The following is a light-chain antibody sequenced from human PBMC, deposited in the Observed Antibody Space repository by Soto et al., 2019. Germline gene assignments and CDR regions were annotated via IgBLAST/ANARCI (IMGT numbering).Light chain of an antibody. J-gene: IGKJ4*01. CDR2: SAS. Sequence: DIQMTQSPSSLSAFVGDSVTITCHASQRISTFLNWYHQKPGKAPKLLIYSASYLQSGVPSNFSGSGSGTDFTLSTVTLQPEDFGTYFCQQSYRLPLTFGGGTKVDIK. CDR3: QQSYRLPLT. CDR1: QRISTF. V-gene: IGKV1-39*01.